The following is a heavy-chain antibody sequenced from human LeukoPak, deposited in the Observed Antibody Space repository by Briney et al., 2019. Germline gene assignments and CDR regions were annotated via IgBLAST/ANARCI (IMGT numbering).Heavy chain of an antibody. Sequence: PGGSLRLSCAASGFTFSSYSMNWVRQAPGKGLEWVSSISSSSSYIYYADSVKGRFTISRDNAKNSLYLQMNSLRAEDTAVYYCARDLGYCSSTSCQVFDDWGQGTLVTVSS. J-gene: IGHJ4*02. CDR2: ISSSSSYI. D-gene: IGHD2-2*01. CDR1: GFTFSSYS. V-gene: IGHV3-21*01. CDR3: ARDLGYCSSTSCQVFDD.